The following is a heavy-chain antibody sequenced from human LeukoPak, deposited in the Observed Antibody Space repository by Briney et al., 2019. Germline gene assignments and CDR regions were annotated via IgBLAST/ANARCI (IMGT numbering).Heavy chain of an antibody. CDR3: AKDSLHNVAGHRGDY. V-gene: IGHV3-23*01. CDR1: GFTFSSYA. D-gene: IGHD6-19*01. Sequence: GGSLRLSCAASGFTFSSYAMSWVRQAPGKGLEWVSAISGSGGSTYYADSVKGRFTISRDNSKNTLYLQMNSLRAEDTAVYYCAKDSLHNVAGHRGDYWGQGTLVTVSS. J-gene: IGHJ4*02. CDR2: ISGSGGST.